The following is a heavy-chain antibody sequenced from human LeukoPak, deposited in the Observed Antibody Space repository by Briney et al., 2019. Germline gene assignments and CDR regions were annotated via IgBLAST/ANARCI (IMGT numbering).Heavy chain of an antibody. Sequence: SQTLSLTCAISGDSVSSNNGAWSWIRQPPGKGLEWIGYIYYSGSTNYNPSLKSRVTISVDTSKNQFSLKLSSVTAADTAVHYCARQLLWFGEQYYFDYWGQGTLVTVSS. CDR3: ARQLLWFGEQYYFDY. D-gene: IGHD3-10*01. CDR1: GDSVSSNNGA. J-gene: IGHJ4*02. V-gene: IGHV4-59*08. CDR2: IYYSGST.